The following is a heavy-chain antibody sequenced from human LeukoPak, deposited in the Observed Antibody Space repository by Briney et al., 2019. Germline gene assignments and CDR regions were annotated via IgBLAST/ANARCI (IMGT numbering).Heavy chain of an antibody. CDR1: GGSFSGYY. D-gene: IGHD2-15*01. V-gene: IGHV4-34*01. CDR2: NNQSGST. Sequence: PSETLSLTCAVYGGSFSGYYWSWIRQPPGKALEWIGENNQSGSTNYNPSLKSRVTISVDTSKNQFSLKLSSVTAADTAVYYCARGRNIVVVVAGQGWFDPWGQGTLVTVSS. CDR3: ARGRNIVVVVAGQGWFDP. J-gene: IGHJ5*02.